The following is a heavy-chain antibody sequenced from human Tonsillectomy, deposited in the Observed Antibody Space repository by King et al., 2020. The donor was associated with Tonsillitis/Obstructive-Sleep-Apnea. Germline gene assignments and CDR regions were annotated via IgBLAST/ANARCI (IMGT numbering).Heavy chain of an antibody. CDR1: GFTFSDYY. CDR2: ISSSSTYT. J-gene: IGHJ5*02. CDR3: ASSPGIAVAGPCGNNWFDP. Sequence: VQLVESGGGLVKPGGSLRLSCAAPGFTFSDYYMSWIRQAPGKGLEWVSYISSSSTYTNYADSVKGRVTISRDNAKNSLYLQMNSLRAEATAVYYCASSPGIAVAGPCGNNWFDPWGQGTLVTVSS. V-gene: IGHV3-11*06. D-gene: IGHD6-19*01.